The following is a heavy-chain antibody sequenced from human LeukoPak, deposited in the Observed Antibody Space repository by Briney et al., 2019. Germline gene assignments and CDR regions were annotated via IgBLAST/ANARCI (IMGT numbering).Heavy chain of an antibody. V-gene: IGHV4-59*11. D-gene: IGHD4-17*01. CDR1: TDSFSSHY. CDR2: ISYIGST. J-gene: IGHJ3*02. CDR3: ARDLVTVTKGFDI. Sequence: SETLSLTCAVSTDSFSSHYWTWIRQPPGKGLEWIGYISYIGSTNYNPSLKSRVTISIDTSKNQVSLKLSSVTAADTAVYYCARDLVTVTKGFDIWGQGTMVSVSS.